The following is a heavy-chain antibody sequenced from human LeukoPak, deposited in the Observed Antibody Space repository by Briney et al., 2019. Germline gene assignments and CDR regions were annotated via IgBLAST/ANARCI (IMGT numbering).Heavy chain of an antibody. D-gene: IGHD5-18*01. Sequence: SEALSLTCTVSGGSISSYYWSWIRQPPGKGLEWIGYIYYSGSTNYNPSLKSRVTISVDTSKNQFSLKLSSVTAADTAVYYCAGSSGYSYGYSDYWGQGTLVTVSS. J-gene: IGHJ4*02. CDR1: GGSISSYY. V-gene: IGHV4-59*08. CDR3: AGSSGYSYGYSDY. CDR2: IYYSGST.